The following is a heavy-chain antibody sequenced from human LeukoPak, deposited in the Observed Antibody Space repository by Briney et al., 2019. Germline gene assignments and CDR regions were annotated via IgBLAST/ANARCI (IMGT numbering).Heavy chain of an antibody. Sequence: GGSLRLSCAASGFTFGSYSMHWVRQAPGKGPEFVSVVGGDGPTTFYADSVKDRFTISRDNSKSTLYLEMGSLRAADMAVYYCAREGGGSGLWYYDLWGRGTLVTVSS. CDR3: AREGGGSGLWYYDL. CDR2: VGGDGPTT. D-gene: IGHD1-26*01. J-gene: IGHJ2*01. V-gene: IGHV3-64*02. CDR1: GFTFGSYS.